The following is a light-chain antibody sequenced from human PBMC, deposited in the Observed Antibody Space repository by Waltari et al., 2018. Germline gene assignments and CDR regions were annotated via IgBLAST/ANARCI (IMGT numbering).Light chain of an antibody. CDR3: CSYGGSYTWV. CDR2: EAR. CDR1: NSDVGAYNL. J-gene: IGLJ3*02. Sequence: QSALTQPASVSGSPGQAINISCTGTNSDVGAYNLVSWYQQYPGRAPRLMIYEARNRPSGVSNRFSASKSGNTASLTISWLQADDEADYYCCSYGGSYTWVFGGGTKVTVL. V-gene: IGLV2-23*01.